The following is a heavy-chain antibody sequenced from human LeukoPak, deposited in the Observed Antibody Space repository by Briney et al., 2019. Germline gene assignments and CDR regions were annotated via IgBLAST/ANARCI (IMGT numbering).Heavy chain of an antibody. CDR1: GFTFSKAW. Sequence: PGGSLRLSCAASGFTFSKAWMSWVRQAPGKGLEWVSSISSSSSYIYYADSVKGRFTISRDNAKNSLYLQMNSLRAEDTAVYYCARDLGSDSGYASDYWGQGTLVTVSS. D-gene: IGHD5-12*01. J-gene: IGHJ4*02. CDR3: ARDLGSDSGYASDY. V-gene: IGHV3-21*01. CDR2: ISSSSSYI.